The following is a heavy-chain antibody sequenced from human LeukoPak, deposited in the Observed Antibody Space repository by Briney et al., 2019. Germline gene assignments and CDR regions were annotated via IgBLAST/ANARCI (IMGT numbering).Heavy chain of an antibody. CDR2: TNTDGSYS. J-gene: IGHJ4*02. CDR3: ARDFDGPRASDY. CDR1: GFTYSYFW. V-gene: IGHV3-74*01. Sequence: GGSLRLSCAASGFTYSYFWMHWFRQTPGKGLVWVSCTNTDGSYSSYADSVKGRFTISRDNVRNTLYLQMSSLRAEDSAVYYCARDFDGPRASDYWGQGISVTVSS. D-gene: IGHD4-17*01.